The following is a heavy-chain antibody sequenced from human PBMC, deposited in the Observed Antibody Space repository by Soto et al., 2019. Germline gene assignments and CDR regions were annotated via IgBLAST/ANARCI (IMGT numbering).Heavy chain of an antibody. CDR3: AKDYYYDSGGYYIRGVFDI. V-gene: IGHV3-23*01. CDR2: ISGSGGST. D-gene: IGHD3-22*01. CDR1: GYTFSMYS. J-gene: IGHJ3*02. Sequence: GVSPRLSCAASGYTFSMYSMTWVRQAPGKGLEWVSSISGSGGSTYYADSVKGRFTISRDNYKNTLYLQMNSLRVEDTAVYHCAKDYYYDSGGYYIRGVFDIWGQGTMVTVSS.